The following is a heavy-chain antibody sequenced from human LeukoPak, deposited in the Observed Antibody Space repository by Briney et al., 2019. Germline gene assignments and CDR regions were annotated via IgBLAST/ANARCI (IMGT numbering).Heavy chain of an antibody. V-gene: IGHV4-61*05. D-gene: IGHD6-19*01. Sequence: ASETLSLTCTVSGGSISVTNYYWSWIRQPPGKGLEWIGFIYYSGSTNYNPSLKSRVTISVDTSKNQFSLKLSSVTAADTAVYYCARGDSGGWYRGWFDPWGQGTLVTVSS. CDR1: GGSISVTNYY. CDR2: IYYSGST. J-gene: IGHJ5*02. CDR3: ARGDSGGWYRGWFDP.